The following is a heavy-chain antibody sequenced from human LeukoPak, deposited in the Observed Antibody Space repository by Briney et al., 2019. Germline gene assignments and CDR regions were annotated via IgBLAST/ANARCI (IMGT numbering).Heavy chain of an antibody. CDR3: AKDFRIGNSAHFDY. Sequence: GGSLRLSCVGSGFTFRSHAMSWVRQAPEKGLEFVSGIYENGGTTYYADSVKGRFSISRDNSKNTLYLQVDSLRGEDTAVYYCAKDFRIGNSAHFDYWGQGALVTVSS. CDR1: GFTFRSHA. CDR2: IYENGGTT. D-gene: IGHD3-3*02. V-gene: IGHV3-23*01. J-gene: IGHJ4*02.